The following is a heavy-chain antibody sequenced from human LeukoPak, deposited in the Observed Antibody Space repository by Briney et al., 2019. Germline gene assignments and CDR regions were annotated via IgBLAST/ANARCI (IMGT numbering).Heavy chain of an antibody. V-gene: IGHV3-21*01. D-gene: IGHD6-19*01. J-gene: IGHJ4*02. Sequence: PGGSLRLSCAASGFTFSSYSMNWVRQAPGKGLEWVSSISSSSGYIYYADSVKGRFTISRDNAKNSLYLQMNSLRAEDTAVYYCARNGYSSGWLLDYWGQGTLVTVSS. CDR2: ISSSSGYI. CDR1: GFTFSSYS. CDR3: ARNGYSSGWLLDY.